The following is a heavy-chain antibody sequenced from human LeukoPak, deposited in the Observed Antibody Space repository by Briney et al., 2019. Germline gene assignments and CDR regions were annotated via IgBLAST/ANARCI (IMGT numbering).Heavy chain of an antibody. Sequence: GGSLRLSCAASGFTFSSYSMNWVRQAPGKGLEWVSYISSSSSTIYYADSVKGRFTISRDNAKNSLYLQMNSLRAEDTAVYYCAMDYGDYGDWFDPWGQGTLVTVSS. CDR2: ISSSSSTI. CDR1: GFTFSSYS. V-gene: IGHV3-48*01. D-gene: IGHD4-17*01. J-gene: IGHJ5*02. CDR3: AMDYGDYGDWFDP.